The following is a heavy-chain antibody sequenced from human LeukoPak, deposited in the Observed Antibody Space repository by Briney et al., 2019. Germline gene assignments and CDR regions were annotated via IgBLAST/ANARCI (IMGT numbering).Heavy chain of an antibody. V-gene: IGHV1-69*05. J-gene: IGHJ1*01. Sequence: AASVKVSCKASGGTFSSYAISWVRQAPGQGLEWMGGIIPIFGTANYAQKFQSRVTITTDESTSTAYMELSSLRSEDTAVHYCARGSSSAEYFQHWGQGTLVTVSS. D-gene: IGHD6-6*01. CDR2: IIPIFGTA. CDR1: GGTFSSYA. CDR3: ARGSSSAEYFQH.